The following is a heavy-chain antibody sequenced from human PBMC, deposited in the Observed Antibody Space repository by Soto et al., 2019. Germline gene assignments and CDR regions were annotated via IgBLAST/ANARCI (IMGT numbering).Heavy chain of an antibody. V-gene: IGHV3-21*01. CDR2: ISSSSRYI. J-gene: IGHJ6*02. D-gene: IGHD2-15*01. CDR1: GFTFSSYS. CDR3: ARDRLVAATSAPPYCYYGMDV. Sequence: SLRLSCATSGFTFSSYSMNWVRQAPGMGLEWVSSISSSSRYIYYADSVRGRFTISRDNAKNSLYLQINSLRAEDTAVYYCARDRLVAATSAPPYCYYGMDVWGQGTTVTVSS.